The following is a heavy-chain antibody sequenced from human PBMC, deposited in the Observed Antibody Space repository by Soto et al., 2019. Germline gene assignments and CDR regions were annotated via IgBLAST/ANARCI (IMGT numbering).Heavy chain of an antibody. Sequence: RSLTCTVSGGSISSYYWSWIRQPPGKGLEWIGYIYYSGSTNYNPSLKSRVTISVDTSKNQFSLKLSSVTAADTAVYYCARAVAGTRTDAFDIWGQGTMVTVSS. CDR3: ARAVAGTRTDAFDI. D-gene: IGHD6-19*01. V-gene: IGHV4-59*01. CDR1: GGSISSYY. J-gene: IGHJ3*02. CDR2: IYYSGST.